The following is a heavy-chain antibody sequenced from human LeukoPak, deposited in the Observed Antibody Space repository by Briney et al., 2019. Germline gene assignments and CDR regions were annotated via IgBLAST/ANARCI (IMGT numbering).Heavy chain of an antibody. Sequence: PSETLSLTCTVSGDSISSSSYYCGWIRQPPGKGLEWNGRIYYSGSTYYRPSLKSRVTISVDTSKNQFSLKLSSVTAADTAVYYCARACTINWNYYYYYYMDVWGKGTTVTVSS. CDR2: IYYSGST. V-gene: IGHV4-39*07. CDR1: GDSISSSSYY. D-gene: IGHD1-20*01. CDR3: ARACTINWNYYYYYYMDV. J-gene: IGHJ6*03.